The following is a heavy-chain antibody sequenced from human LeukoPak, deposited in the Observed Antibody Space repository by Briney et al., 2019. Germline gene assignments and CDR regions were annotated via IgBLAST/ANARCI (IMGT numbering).Heavy chain of an antibody. V-gene: IGHV4-61*02. J-gene: IGHJ4*02. CDR2: IYSSGST. CDR3: ARWNDYGDCAGD. CDR1: GGSISSGTYY. D-gene: IGHD4-17*01. Sequence: SQTLSLTCTVSGGSISSGTYYWSWIRQPAGKGLEWIGRIYSSGSTNYNPSLKSRVTISVDTSKNQFSLKLSSVTAADTAVYYCARWNDYGDCAGDWGQGTLVTVSS.